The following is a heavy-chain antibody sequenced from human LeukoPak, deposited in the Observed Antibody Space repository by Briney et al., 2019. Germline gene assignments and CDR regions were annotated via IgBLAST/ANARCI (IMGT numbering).Heavy chain of an antibody. D-gene: IGHD6-19*01. J-gene: IGHJ4*02. Sequence: ASVKVSCKASGYSFTHYALHWVRQAPGQRLEWMGCIDGDNGKTQYSQRLRGRVTITRDTSANTAYIEVSSLRSEDTAVYFCVRGGPNPSGWLLDNWGQGTLVTVSS. CDR3: VRGGPNPSGWLLDN. CDR1: GYSFTHYA. CDR2: IDGDNGKT. V-gene: IGHV1-3*01.